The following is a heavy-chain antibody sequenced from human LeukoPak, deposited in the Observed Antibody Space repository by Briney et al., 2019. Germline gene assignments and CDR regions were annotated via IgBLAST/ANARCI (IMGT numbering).Heavy chain of an antibody. CDR3: ARGAVTTRGNWFDP. Sequence: GGSLRLSCAASGFTVSSNYMSWVRQAPGKGLEWVSVIYSGGSTYYADSVKGRFTISRGNSKNTLYLQMNSLRAEGTAAYYCARGAVTTRGNWFDPWGQGTLVTVSS. D-gene: IGHD4-17*01. CDR1: GFTVSSNY. V-gene: IGHV3-53*01. CDR2: IYSGGST. J-gene: IGHJ5*02.